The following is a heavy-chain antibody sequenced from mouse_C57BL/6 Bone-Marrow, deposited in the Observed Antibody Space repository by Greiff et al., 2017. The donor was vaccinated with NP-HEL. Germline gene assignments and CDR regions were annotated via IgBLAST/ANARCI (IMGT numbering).Heavy chain of an antibody. J-gene: IGHJ3*01. V-gene: IGHV14-4*01. CDR2: IDPENGDT. D-gene: IGHD1-1*01. Sequence: VQLKQSGAELVRPGASVKLSCTASGFNIKDDYMHWVKQRPEQGLEWIGWIDPENGDTEYASKFQGKATITADTSSNTAYLQLSSLTSEDTAVYYCTRFTTVVPYWGQGTLVTVSA. CDR1: GFNIKDDY. CDR3: TRFTTVVPY.